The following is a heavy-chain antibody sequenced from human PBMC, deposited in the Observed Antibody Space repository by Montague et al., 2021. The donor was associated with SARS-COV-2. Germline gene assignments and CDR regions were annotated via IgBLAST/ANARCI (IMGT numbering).Heavy chain of an antibody. Sequence: SETLSLTCTVSGASISSRSYYWGWIRQPPGKGLEWIGFKYYSGSTYYNPTLKSRVTISVDTSKNQFSLKLSSVTAADTAVYYCATLLPSIRIFGVVQGYYFDVWGQGTLVTVSS. V-gene: IGHV4-39*01. J-gene: IGHJ4*02. CDR1: GASISSRSYY. CDR2: KYYSGST. D-gene: IGHD3-3*01. CDR3: ATLLPSIRIFGVVQGYYFDV.